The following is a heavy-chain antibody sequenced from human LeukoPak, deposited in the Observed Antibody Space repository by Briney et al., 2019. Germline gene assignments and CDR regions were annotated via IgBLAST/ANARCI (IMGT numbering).Heavy chain of an antibody. CDR1: GFTFSNYA. V-gene: IGHV3-23*01. CDR2: IVGSGGST. CDR3: AKWGDYDILTGYYDSDY. J-gene: IGHJ4*02. D-gene: IGHD3-9*01. Sequence: GASLRLSCAASGFTFSNYAMSWVRQAPGKGLEWVSAIVGSGGSTYYADSVKGRFTISRDNPKNTLYLQMNSLRAEDTAVYYCAKWGDYDILTGYYDSDYWGQGTLVTISS.